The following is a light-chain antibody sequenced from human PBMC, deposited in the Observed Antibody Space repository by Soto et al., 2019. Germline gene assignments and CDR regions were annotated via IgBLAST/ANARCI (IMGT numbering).Light chain of an antibody. J-gene: IGKJ2*01. CDR2: DAS. V-gene: IGKV3-20*01. CDR3: QQYSSSPYT. Sequence: DIVLTQSPGTLSLSPGERASLSCRASQTVSSTYIAWYQQKPGQSPRLVIYDASNRAPAIPDRFSGSGYGTDFTLTISRLEPEDVAVYYCQQYSSSPYTFGQGTKLEIK. CDR1: QTVSSTY.